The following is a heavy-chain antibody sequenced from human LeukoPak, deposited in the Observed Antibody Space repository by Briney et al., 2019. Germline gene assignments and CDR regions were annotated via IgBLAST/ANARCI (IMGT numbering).Heavy chain of an antibody. J-gene: IGHJ3*02. CDR2: INSDGSST. Sequence: GGSLRLSCAASGFTFSSYWMHWVRQAPGKGLVWVSRINSDGSSTSYADSVKGRFTISRDNAKNTLYLQMNSLRAEDTAVYYCARDDRYYYDSSGYSLHAFDIWGQGTMVTVSS. CDR1: GFTFSSYW. V-gene: IGHV3-74*01. CDR3: ARDDRYYYDSSGYSLHAFDI. D-gene: IGHD3-22*01.